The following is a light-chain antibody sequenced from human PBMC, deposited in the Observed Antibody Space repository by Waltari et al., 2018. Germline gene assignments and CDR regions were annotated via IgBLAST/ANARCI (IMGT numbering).Light chain of an antibody. Sequence: TISCTGTSSDVGRYNYVSWYQQHPGKAPKLMIYDVSNRPSGVSNRFSGSKSGNTASLTISGLQAEDEADFYCSSFATNEDVIFGGGTKLTVL. CDR3: SSFATNEDVI. CDR1: SSDVGRYNY. J-gene: IGLJ2*01. V-gene: IGLV2-14*03. CDR2: DVS.